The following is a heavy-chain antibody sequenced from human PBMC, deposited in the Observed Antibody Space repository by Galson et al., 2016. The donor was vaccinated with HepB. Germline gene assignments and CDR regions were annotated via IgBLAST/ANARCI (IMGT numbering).Heavy chain of an antibody. CDR2: ISRSTPTI. CDR3: ARDPHALDF. V-gene: IGHV3-48*02. Sequence: SLRLSCAASGFTFSSYWMNWVRQAPGKGLEWVSYISRSTPTIYYANSVKGRFTVSRDNAKNSLYLQMNNLRDEDTAVYYCARDPHALDFWGQGTLVTVSS. J-gene: IGHJ4*02. CDR1: GFTFSSYW.